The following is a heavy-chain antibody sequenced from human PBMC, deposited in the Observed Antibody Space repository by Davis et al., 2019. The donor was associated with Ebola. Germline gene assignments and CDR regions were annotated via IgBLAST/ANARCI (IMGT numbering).Heavy chain of an antibody. CDR2: INTNTGNP. Sequence: ASVKVSCKASGYTFTSYAMNWVRQAPGQGLEWMGWINTNTGNPTYAQGFTGRFVFSLDTSVSTAYLQISSLKAEDTAVYYCARADIIVVVQAAMNNFDYWGQGTLVTVSS. D-gene: IGHD2-2*01. J-gene: IGHJ4*02. CDR1: GYTFTSYA. V-gene: IGHV7-4-1*02. CDR3: ARADIIVVVQAAMNNFDY.